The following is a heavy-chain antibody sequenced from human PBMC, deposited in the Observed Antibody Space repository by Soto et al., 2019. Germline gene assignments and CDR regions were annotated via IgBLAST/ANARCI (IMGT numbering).Heavy chain of an antibody. Sequence: GGPLRLSCAASVFTFSDSAMGWVRQAPGKGLEWVSSISASGYSTYYADSVKGRFTISRDTSKNTLYLQTNSLRAEDTAMYYCAKMGRDAYKPIDSWGQGSLVTVSS. CDR1: VFTFSDSA. D-gene: IGHD3-16*01. CDR3: AKMGRDAYKPIDS. CDR2: ISASGYST. V-gene: IGHV3-23*01. J-gene: IGHJ4*02.